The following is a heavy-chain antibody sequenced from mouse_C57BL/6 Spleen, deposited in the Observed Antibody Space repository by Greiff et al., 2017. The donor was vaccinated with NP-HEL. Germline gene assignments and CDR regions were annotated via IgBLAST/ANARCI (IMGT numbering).Heavy chain of an antibody. CDR3: AREANYDGWYFDG. CDR2: ISYDGSN. CDR1: GYSITSGYY. D-gene: IGHD2-4*01. J-gene: IGHJ1*03. V-gene: IGHV3-6*01. Sequence: ESGPGLVKPSQSLSLTCSVTGYSITSGYYWNWIRQFPGNKLEWMGYISYDGSNNYNPSLKNRISITRDTSKNQFFLKLNSVTTEDTATYYCAREANYDGWYFDGWGTGTTVTVSS.